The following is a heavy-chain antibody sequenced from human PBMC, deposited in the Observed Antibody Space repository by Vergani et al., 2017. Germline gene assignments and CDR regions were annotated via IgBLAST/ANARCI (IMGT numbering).Heavy chain of an antibody. CDR1: GYSFTSYW. D-gene: IGHD1-26*01. CDR2: IYPGDSDT. Sequence: VQLVQSGAEVKKPGESLKISCKGSGYSFTSYWIGWVRQMPGKGLEWMGIIYPGDSDTRYSPSFQCQVTISADKSISTAYLQWSSLKASDTAMYYCARLAEGEGAHYYYGMDVWGQGTTVTVSS. CDR3: ARLAEGEGAHYYYGMDV. J-gene: IGHJ6*02. V-gene: IGHV5-51*01.